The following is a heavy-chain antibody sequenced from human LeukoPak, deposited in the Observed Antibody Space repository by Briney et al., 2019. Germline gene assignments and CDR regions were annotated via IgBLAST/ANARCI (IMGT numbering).Heavy chain of an antibody. CDR1: GFSVRTTY. Sequence: GGSLRLSCTASGFSVRTTYMSWVRQAPGKGLEWVSVLYTGGGTDHADSVKGRFTISRDNSKNTLYLQVNSLRGEDTAVYYCGREIQAPGKTLEYWGQGTLVTVSS. J-gene: IGHJ4*02. V-gene: IGHV3-53*01. CDR2: LYTGGGT. CDR3: GREIQAPGKTLEY.